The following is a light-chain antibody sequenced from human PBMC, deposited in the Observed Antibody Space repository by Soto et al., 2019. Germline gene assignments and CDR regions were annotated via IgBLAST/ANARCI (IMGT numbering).Light chain of an antibody. CDR3: QQTYSAPPL. V-gene: IGKV1-39*01. J-gene: IGKJ1*01. CDR1: QRMSDW. CDR2: AVS. Sequence: DIQMTQSPSTLSASVWDTVTITCPASQRMSDWLAWHKQRXGKAPKXXSYAVSSLQSGVSSRVRGSGSGTDFTLSINSLQREDFATYYCQQTYSAPPLFGQGTKVDI.